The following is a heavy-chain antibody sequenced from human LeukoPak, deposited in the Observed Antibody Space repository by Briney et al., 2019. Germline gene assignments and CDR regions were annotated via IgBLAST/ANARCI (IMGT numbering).Heavy chain of an antibody. Sequence: GGSLRLSCAASGFTFDDYGMSWVRQAPGKGLVWVSRIDSDGSSTGYTDSVKGRFTISRDNAKNTLYLQMNSLRAEDTAVYYCAGGISATGGGWGQGTMVTVSS. CDR2: IDSDGSST. CDR1: GFTFDDYG. V-gene: IGHV3-74*01. CDR3: AGGISATGGG. J-gene: IGHJ3*01. D-gene: IGHD6-13*01.